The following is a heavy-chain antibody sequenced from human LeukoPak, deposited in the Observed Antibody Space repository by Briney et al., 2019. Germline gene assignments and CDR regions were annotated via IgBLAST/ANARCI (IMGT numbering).Heavy chain of an antibody. CDR2: MNPNSGNT. D-gene: IGHD3-10*01. CDR1: GYTFTSYD. Sequence: GASVKVSCKASGYTFTSYDINWVRQATGQGLEWMGWMNPNSGNTGYAQKFQGRVTMTRNTSISTAYMELSSLRSEDTAVYYCARGVSYYGSGSPYGMDVWGQGTTVTVSS. CDR3: ARGVSYYGSGSPYGMDV. J-gene: IGHJ6*02. V-gene: IGHV1-8*01.